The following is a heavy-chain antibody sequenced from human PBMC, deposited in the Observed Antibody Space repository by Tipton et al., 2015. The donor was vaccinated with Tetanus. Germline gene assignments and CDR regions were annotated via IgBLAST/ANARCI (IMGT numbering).Heavy chain of an antibody. J-gene: IGHJ2*01. D-gene: IGHD2-2*01. CDR3: ASTIESAAANWYFDL. Sequence: LRLSCTVSGGSISSSSYYWGWIRQPPGKGLEWIGSIYYSGSTYYNPSLKSRVSISVDTSKNQFSLKLSSVTAADTAVYYCASTIESAAANWYFDLWGRGTLVTVSS. V-gene: IGHV4-39*01. CDR2: IYYSGST. CDR1: GGSISSSSYY.